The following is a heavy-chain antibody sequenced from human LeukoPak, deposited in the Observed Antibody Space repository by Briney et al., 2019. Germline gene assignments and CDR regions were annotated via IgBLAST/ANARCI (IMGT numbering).Heavy chain of an antibody. V-gene: IGHV1-2*02. CDR2: INPNSGGT. D-gene: IGHD2-2*03. CDR1: GYTFTGYY. CDR3: ARDEGMDRYYFDY. J-gene: IGHJ4*02. Sequence: GASVKVSCKASGYTFTGYYMHWVRQAPGQGLEWMGWINPNSGGTNYAQKFQGRVTMTRDTSISTAYMELSRLRSDDTAVYYCARDEGMDRYYFDYWGQGTLVTVSS.